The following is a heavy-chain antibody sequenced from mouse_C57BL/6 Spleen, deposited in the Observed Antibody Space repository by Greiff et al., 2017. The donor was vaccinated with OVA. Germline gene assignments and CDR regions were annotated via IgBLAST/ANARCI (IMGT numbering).Heavy chain of an antibody. CDR1: GYAFSSSW. CDR3: ARDYYGSSLYYFDY. CDR2: IYPGDGDT. J-gene: IGHJ2*01. V-gene: IGHV1-82*01. Sequence: VQLQQFGPELVKPGASVKISCKASGYAFSSSWMNWVKQRPGKGLEWIGRIYPGDGDTNYNGKFKGKATLTADKSSSTAYMQLSSLTSEDSAVYFSARDYYGSSLYYFDYWGQGTTLTVSS. D-gene: IGHD1-1*01.